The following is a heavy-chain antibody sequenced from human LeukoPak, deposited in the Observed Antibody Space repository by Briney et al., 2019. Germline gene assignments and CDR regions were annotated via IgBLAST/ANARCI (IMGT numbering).Heavy chain of an antibody. CDR1: GGSFSGYY. CDR3: ARGGAISPKKAYDY. V-gene: IGHV4-34*01. J-gene: IGHJ4*02. D-gene: IGHD2-2*02. Sequence: SETLSLTCAVYGGSFSGYYWSWIRQPPGKGLEWIGEINHSGSTNYNPSLKSRVTISVDTSKNQFSLKRSSVTAADTAVYYCARGGAISPKKAYDYWGQGTLVTVSS. CDR2: INHSGST.